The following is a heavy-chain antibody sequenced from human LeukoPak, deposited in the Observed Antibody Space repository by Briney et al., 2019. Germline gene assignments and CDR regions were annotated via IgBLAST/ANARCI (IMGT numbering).Heavy chain of an antibody. D-gene: IGHD2-2*01. CDR3: AKDQSTLGFDY. CDR2: IRHDGSDK. V-gene: IGHV3-30*02. CDR1: GFIFSNYG. Sequence: GGSLRLSCAASGFIFSNYGMHWVRQAPGKGLEWVAFIRHDGSDKHYADSVKGRFTISRDNSKNTLYLQMNSLRAEDTAVYYCAKDQSTLGFDYWGQGTLVTVSS. J-gene: IGHJ4*02.